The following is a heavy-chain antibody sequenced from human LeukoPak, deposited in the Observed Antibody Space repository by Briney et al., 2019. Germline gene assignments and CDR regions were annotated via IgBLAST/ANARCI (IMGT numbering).Heavy chain of an antibody. Sequence: PGGSLRLSCAASGFTFSSYAMNWVRQAPGKGLEWVSAISGSGGSTYYADSVKGRFTISRDNSKNTLYLQMNSLRAEDTAVYYCAKSPLRGYDAFDIWGQGTMVTVSS. V-gene: IGHV3-23*01. CDR2: ISGSGGST. CDR1: GFTFSSYA. J-gene: IGHJ3*02. D-gene: IGHD2-15*01. CDR3: AKSPLRGYDAFDI.